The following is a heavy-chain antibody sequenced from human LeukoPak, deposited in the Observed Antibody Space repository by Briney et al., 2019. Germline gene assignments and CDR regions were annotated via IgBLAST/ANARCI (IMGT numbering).Heavy chain of an antibody. V-gene: IGHV4-30-2*01. J-gene: IGHJ5*02. Sequence: SETLSLTCAVSGGSISSGGYSWSWIRQPPGKGLEWIGYIYHSGSTYYNPSLKSRVTISVDRSKNQFSLKLSSVTAADTAVYYCARDSSSWPNNWFDPWGQGTLVTVSS. CDR2: IYHSGST. D-gene: IGHD6-13*01. CDR1: GGSISSGGYS. CDR3: ARDSSSWPNNWFDP.